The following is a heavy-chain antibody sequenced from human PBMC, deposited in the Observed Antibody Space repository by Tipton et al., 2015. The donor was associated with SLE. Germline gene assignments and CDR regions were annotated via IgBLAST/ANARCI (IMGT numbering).Heavy chain of an antibody. CDR3: ARTSIYGDAFDI. J-gene: IGHJ3*02. CDR2: IYYSGRT. V-gene: IGHV4-39*07. Sequence: LVQPTETLSLMCNVSGGAISSDIYYWGWIRQPPGKGLEWIGSIYYSGRTYYKPSLKSRVTISVHTSKDQFSLKVRSVTAADTAVYYCARTSIYGDAFDIWGQGTMVTVSA. D-gene: IGHD3-3*02. CDR1: GGAISSDIYY.